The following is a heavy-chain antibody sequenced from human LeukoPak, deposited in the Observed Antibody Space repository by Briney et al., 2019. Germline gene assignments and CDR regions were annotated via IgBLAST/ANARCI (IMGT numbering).Heavy chain of an antibody. V-gene: IGHV3-21*01. D-gene: IGHD6-13*01. CDR1: GFTFSSYS. CDR2: ISSSSSYI. J-gene: IGHJ6*02. Sequence: GGSLRLSCAASGFTFSSYSMNWVRQAPGKGLEWVSSISSSSSYIYYADSVKGRFTISRDNAKNTLYLQMNSLRAEDTAVYYCARVSGGSSSWYSLTPINPDYYYYGMDVWGQGTTVTVSS. CDR3: ARVSGGSSSWYSLTPINPDYYYYGMDV.